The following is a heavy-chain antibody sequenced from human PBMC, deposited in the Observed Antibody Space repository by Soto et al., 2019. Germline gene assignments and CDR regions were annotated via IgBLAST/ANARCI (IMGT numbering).Heavy chain of an antibody. CDR1: GYTFTSYG. J-gene: IGHJ6*02. D-gene: IGHD2-2*01. CDR3: ARVANIVVVPAYGMDV. Sequence: ASVKVSCKASGYTFTSYGISWVRQAPGQGLEWMGWISAYNGNTNYAQKPQGRVTMTTDTSTSTAYMELRSLRSDDTAVYYCARVANIVVVPAYGMDVWGQGTTVTVSS. V-gene: IGHV1-18*04. CDR2: ISAYNGNT.